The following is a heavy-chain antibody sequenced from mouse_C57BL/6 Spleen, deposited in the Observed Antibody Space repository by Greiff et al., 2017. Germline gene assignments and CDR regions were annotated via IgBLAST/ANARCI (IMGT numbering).Heavy chain of an antibody. D-gene: IGHD2-4*01. CDR1: GYTFTSYG. Sequence: QVQLQQSGAELARPGASVKLSCKASGYTFTSYGISWVKQRTGQGLEWIGEIYPRSGNTYYNAKFKGKATLTADKSSSTAYMELRSLTSEDSAVYFCARRGYYDYDGYYFDYWGQGTTLTVSS. CDR2: IYPRSGNT. V-gene: IGHV1-81*01. CDR3: ARRGYYDYDGYYFDY. J-gene: IGHJ2*01.